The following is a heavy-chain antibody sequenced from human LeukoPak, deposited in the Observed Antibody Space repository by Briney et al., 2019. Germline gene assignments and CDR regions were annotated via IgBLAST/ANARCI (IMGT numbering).Heavy chain of an antibody. CDR1: GGSFSGYY. V-gene: IGHV4-34*01. J-gene: IGHJ4*02. Sequence: SETLSLTCAVYGGSFSGYYWSWIRQPPGKGLELIGEINHGGSTNYNPSLKSRVTISVDTSKNQFSLKLSSVTAADTAVYYCARGRLFVVDWGQGTLVTVSS. D-gene: IGHD6-6*01. CDR3: ARGRLFVVD. CDR2: INHGGST.